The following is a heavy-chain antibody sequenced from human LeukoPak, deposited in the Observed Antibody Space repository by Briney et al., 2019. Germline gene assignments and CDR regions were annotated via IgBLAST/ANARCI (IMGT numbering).Heavy chain of an antibody. V-gene: IGHV1-18*01. CDR1: GYPFSNHG. D-gene: IGHD6-19*01. J-gene: IGHJ4*02. CDR2: ISCYNGDT. CDR3: ARDPTNSGGWHPFFDY. Sequence: ASVKVSCKASGYPFSNHGITWVRQAPGQGLEWMGWISCYNGDTHYAQKFQGRVTMTTDKPTSTAYMELKSLRSDDTAVYYWARDPTNSGGWHPFFDYWGQGTLVAVSS.